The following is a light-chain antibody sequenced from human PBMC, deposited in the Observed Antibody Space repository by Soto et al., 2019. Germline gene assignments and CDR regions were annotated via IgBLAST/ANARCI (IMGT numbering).Light chain of an antibody. CDR1: QSLTRN. CDR3: QQYGSSYT. Sequence: VMTQSPATLSVSPGERVTLSCRASQSLTRNVAWYQQKPGQAPRVLLYGASARATDIPARFSGSGSGTDYTLTISGLQSDDFAVYYCQQYGSSYTFGQGTKLEIK. J-gene: IGKJ2*01. CDR2: GAS. V-gene: IGKV3-15*01.